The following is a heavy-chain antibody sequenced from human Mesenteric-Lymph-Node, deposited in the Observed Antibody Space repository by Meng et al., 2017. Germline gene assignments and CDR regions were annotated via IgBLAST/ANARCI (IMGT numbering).Heavy chain of an antibody. V-gene: IGHV3-74*01. J-gene: IGHJ4*02. CDR2: INPDGSTS. Sequence: GESLKISCAASGFTFSSNWMHWVRQTTGKGLVWVSRINPDGSTSNNADSVKGRFTIARDNSKNSLYLQMNSLRTEDTALYYCAKDFSVSSSWYGGNYFDYWGQGTLVTVSS. D-gene: IGHD6-13*01. CDR1: GFTFSSNW. CDR3: AKDFSVSSSWYGGNYFDY.